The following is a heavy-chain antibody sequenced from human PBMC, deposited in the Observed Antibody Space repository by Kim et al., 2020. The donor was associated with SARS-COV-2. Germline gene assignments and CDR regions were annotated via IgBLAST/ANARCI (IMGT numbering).Heavy chain of an antibody. CDR3: ARRETRAFDDILTGYYPYYSGY. Sequence: SETLSLTCAVYGGSFSGYYWSWIRQPPGKGLEWIGEINHSGSTNYNPSLKSRVTISVDTSKNQFSLKLSSVTAAAAAVYYWARRETRAFDDILTGYYPYYSGYWGQGTLFTVTS. D-gene: IGHD3-9*01. CDR1: GGSFSGYY. CDR2: INHSGST. J-gene: IGHJ4*02. V-gene: IGHV4-34*01.